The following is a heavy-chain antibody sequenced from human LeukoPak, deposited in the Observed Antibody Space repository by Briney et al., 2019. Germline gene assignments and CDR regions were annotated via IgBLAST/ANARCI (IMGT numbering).Heavy chain of an antibody. CDR1: GGSFSGYH. CDR3: ARGPPLDLRRKWLLDY. J-gene: IGHJ4*02. D-gene: IGHD5-12*01. CDR2: INHSGST. V-gene: IGHV4-34*01. Sequence: SETLSLNCAVYGGSFSGYHWSWIRQPPGKGLEWIGEINHSGSTNHNPSLKSRVTISVDTSKNQFSLKLSSVTAADTAVYYCARGPPLDLRRKWLLDYWGQGTLVTVSS.